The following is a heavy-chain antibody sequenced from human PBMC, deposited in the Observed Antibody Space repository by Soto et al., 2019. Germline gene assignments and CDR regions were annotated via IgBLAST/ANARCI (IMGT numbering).Heavy chain of an antibody. Sequence: RGESLKISCKGSVYSFTSYWIGWVRQMPGKGLEWMGIIYPGDSDTRYSPSFQGQVTISADKSISTAYLQWSSLKASDTAMYYCARRGTNIGDTIFGVVIMGAFDIWGQGTMVTVSS. CDR2: IYPGDSDT. D-gene: IGHD3-3*01. J-gene: IGHJ3*02. V-gene: IGHV5-51*01. CDR1: VYSFTSYW. CDR3: ARRGTNIGDTIFGVVIMGAFDI.